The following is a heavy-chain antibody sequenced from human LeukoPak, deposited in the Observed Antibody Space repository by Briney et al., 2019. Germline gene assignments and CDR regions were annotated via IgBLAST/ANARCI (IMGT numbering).Heavy chain of an antibody. J-gene: IGHJ3*02. Sequence: SQTLSLTCTVSGGSISSGGYYWSWIRQHPGKGLEWTGYTYYSGSTYYNPSLKSRVTISVDTSKNQFSLKLSSVTAADTAVYYCARDGSGSYYRDAFDIWGQGTMVTVSS. CDR1: GGSISSGGYY. CDR2: TYYSGST. D-gene: IGHD3-10*01. V-gene: IGHV4-31*03. CDR3: ARDGSGSYYRDAFDI.